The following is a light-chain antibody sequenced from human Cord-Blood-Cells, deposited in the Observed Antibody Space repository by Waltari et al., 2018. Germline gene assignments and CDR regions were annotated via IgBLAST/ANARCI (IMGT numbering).Light chain of an antibody. Sequence: EIVLTQSPGTLSLSPGERATLSCRASQSVSSNLAWYQQKPGQAPRLLIYGASTRATGIPARFSGSGSGTEFTLTISSLQSEDFAVYYCQQYNNWPHLTFGGGTKVEIK. CDR3: QQYNNWPHLT. CDR2: GAS. V-gene: IGKV3-15*01. CDR1: QSVSSN. J-gene: IGKJ4*01.